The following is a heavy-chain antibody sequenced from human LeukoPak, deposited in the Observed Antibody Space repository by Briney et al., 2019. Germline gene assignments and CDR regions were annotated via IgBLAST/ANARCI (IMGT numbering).Heavy chain of an antibody. D-gene: IGHD6-6*01. J-gene: IGHJ4*02. Sequence: GGSLRLSCTASGFTFSDYWMTWVRQAPGKGPGWVANIKQDGSQRYYVDSVRGRFTISRDNAKNSLFLQMNGLRAEDTAVYYCARRGGSSSRRSPIDYWGQGTLVTVSS. CDR3: ARRGGSSSRRSPIDY. CDR2: IKQDGSQR. V-gene: IGHV3-7*01. CDR1: GFTFSDYW.